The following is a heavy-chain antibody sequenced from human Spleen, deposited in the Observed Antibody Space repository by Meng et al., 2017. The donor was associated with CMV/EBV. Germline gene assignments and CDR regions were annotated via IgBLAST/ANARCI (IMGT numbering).Heavy chain of an antibody. V-gene: IGHV4-59*11. J-gene: IGHJ6*02. CDR2: SYFSGST. D-gene: IGHD4-11*01. CDR1: GGSIGDHY. CDR3: ARDYSNYANYYYYGMDV. Sequence: SETLSLTCTVSGGSIGDHYWTWIRQPPGKGLEWIGYSYFSGSTHYNPSLRSRVIISADTSKNQFSLKLNSVTAADTAVYYCARDYSNYANYYYYGMDVWGQGTTVTVSS.